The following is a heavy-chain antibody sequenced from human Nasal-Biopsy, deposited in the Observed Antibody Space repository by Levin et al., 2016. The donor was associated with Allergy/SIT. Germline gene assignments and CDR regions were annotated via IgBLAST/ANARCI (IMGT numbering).Heavy chain of an antibody. D-gene: IGHD3-10*01. CDR2: ISYDASTH. J-gene: IGHJ4*02. Sequence: GGSLRLSCAASGFTFSRHAMHWVRQAPGKGLEWVAVISYDASTHYYADSVQGRFTISRDNSKNTVYLQVHSLRADDTAVYYCARDFSSGPYDMKEWGQGTLVTVSS. CDR3: ARDFSSGPYDMKE. V-gene: IGHV3-30-3*01. CDR1: GFTFSRHA.